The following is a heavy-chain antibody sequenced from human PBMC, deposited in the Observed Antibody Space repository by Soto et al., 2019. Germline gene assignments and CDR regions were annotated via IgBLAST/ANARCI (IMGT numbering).Heavy chain of an antibody. Sequence: SETLSLTCTVSGVSISSSSYYSRWLRQPPGKGLEWNGSIYYSRSTYYNPSLKSRVTISVDTYKNQFSLKLSSVTAADTAVYYCARHNRLDRSSWHPRREPYNWFDPWGQGTLVTVSS. CDR2: IYYSRST. D-gene: IGHD6-13*01. CDR1: GVSISSSSYY. CDR3: ARHNRLDRSSWHPRREPYNWFDP. J-gene: IGHJ5*02. V-gene: IGHV4-39*01.